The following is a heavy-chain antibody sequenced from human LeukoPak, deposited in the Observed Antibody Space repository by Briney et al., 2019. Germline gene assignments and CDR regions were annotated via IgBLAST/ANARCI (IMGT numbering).Heavy chain of an antibody. CDR1: GDSISSYF. V-gene: IGHV4-59*01. J-gene: IGHJ4*02. CDR3: ARTLSRWDPFDY. CDR2: IYYTGST. Sequence: PSETLSLTCTISGDSISSYFWSWIRQPPGKGLEWIGYIYYTGSTNYNPSLKSRVIISLDTSKNQFSLKLSSVTAADTAVYYCARTLSRWDPFDYWGQGTLVTVSS. D-gene: IGHD1-26*01.